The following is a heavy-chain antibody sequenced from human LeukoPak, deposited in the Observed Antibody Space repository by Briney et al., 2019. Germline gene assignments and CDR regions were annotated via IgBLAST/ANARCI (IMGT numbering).Heavy chain of an antibody. Sequence: GASVKVSCKASGGTFSSYAISWVRQAPGQGLEWMGGIIPIFGTANYAQKFQGRVTITTDESTSTAYMELSRLRSEDTAVYYCARMQVRGVITYYFDYWGQGTLVTVSS. D-gene: IGHD3-10*01. J-gene: IGHJ4*02. CDR2: IIPIFGTA. CDR3: ARMQVRGVITYYFDY. CDR1: GGTFSSYA. V-gene: IGHV1-69*05.